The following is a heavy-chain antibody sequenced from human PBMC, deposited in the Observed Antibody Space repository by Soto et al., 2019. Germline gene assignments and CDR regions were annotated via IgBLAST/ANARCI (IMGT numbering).Heavy chain of an antibody. D-gene: IGHD5-12*01. CDR3: ASRDPGNSVDY. CDR2: IYYSGST. V-gene: IGHV4-31*09. Sequence: SETLSLTCTVSGGSISSGGYYWSWIRQHPGKGLEWIGYIYYSGSTYYNPSLKSRVTISLDKSGNQFSLKVTSLTAADTAVYYCASRDPGNSVDYWGQGTLVTVSS. CDR1: GGSISSGGYY. J-gene: IGHJ4*02.